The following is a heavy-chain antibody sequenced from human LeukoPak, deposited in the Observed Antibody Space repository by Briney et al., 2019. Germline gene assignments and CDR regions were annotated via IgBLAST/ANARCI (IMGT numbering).Heavy chain of an antibody. Sequence: GGSLRLSCAASGFTVSSNYMSWVRQAPGKGLEWASVIYSGGSTYYADSVKGRFTISRDNSKNTLYLQMNSLRAEDTAVYYCARDQPKYSSIADFDYWGQGTLVTVSS. V-gene: IGHV3-66*02. D-gene: IGHD6-13*01. J-gene: IGHJ4*02. CDR2: IYSGGST. CDR3: ARDQPKYSSIADFDY. CDR1: GFTVSSNY.